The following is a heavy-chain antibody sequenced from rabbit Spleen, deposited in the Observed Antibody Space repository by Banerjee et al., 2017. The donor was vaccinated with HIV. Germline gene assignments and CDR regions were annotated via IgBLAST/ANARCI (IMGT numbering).Heavy chain of an antibody. V-gene: IGHV1S40*01. J-gene: IGHJ4*01. CDR3: ARSYANGYRYFNL. CDR2: IYSSSSGST. D-gene: IGHD7-1*01. CDR1: GFDLSWHYY. Sequence: QSLEESGGDLVKPGASLTLTCTASGFDLSWHYYMCWVRQAPGKWLEWIACIYSSSSGSTYYANWAKGRVTISKTSSTTVTLQMTSLTVADTATYFCARSYANGYRYFNLWGQGTLVTVS.